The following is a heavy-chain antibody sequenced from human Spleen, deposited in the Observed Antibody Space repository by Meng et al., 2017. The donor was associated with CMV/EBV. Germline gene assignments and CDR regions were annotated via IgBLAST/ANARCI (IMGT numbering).Heavy chain of an antibody. CDR2: INQSGIT. Sequence: GSLRLSCSVYGGSFSGYYRSWIRQPPGKGLEWIGEINQSGITNYNPSLKSRVTISVDTSKNQFSLILSSVTAADTAVYYCARGRVEGRPYLAYWGQGTLVTVSS. V-gene: IGHV4-34*01. D-gene: IGHD6-6*01. CDR3: ARGRVEGRPYLAY. J-gene: IGHJ4*02. CDR1: GGSFSGYY.